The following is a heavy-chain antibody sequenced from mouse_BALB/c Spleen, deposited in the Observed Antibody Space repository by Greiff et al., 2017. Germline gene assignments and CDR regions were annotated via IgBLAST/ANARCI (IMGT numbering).Heavy chain of an antibody. CDR1: GYTFTDYN. CDR3: AREGTTATGAMDY. Sequence: EVKLVESGPELVKPGASVKISCKASGYTFTDYNMHWVKQSHGKSLEWIGYIYPYNGGTGYNQKFKSKATLTVDNSSSTAYMELRSLTSEDSAVDYCAREGTTATGAMDYWGQGTSVTVSS. CDR2: IYPYNGGT. V-gene: IGHV1S29*02. D-gene: IGHD1-2*01. J-gene: IGHJ4*01.